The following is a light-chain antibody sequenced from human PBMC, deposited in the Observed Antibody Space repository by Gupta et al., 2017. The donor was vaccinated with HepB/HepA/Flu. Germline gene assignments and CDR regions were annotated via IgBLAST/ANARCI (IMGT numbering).Light chain of an antibody. CDR1: QSLLHSNGYNY. CDR2: LGS. V-gene: IGKV2-28*01. J-gene: IGKJ5*01. Sequence: DIVMTQSPLSLPVTPGEPASISCRSSQSLLHSNGYNYLDWYLQKPGQSPQLLIYLGSNRASGVPDRFSGSGSGTDFTLKISRVEAEDVGVYYCMQALQKLTFGQGTRLEIK. CDR3: MQALQKLT.